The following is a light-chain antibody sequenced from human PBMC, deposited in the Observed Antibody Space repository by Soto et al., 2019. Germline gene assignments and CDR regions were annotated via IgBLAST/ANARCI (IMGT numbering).Light chain of an antibody. CDR3: QQYNSYCT. Sequence: NHSAATLSVSVGDRVTITCRASQSVSDWLAWYQQEPGQAPMLLLYDASSLENGVTSRFFGSGSGTEFTLTISSLEPDDFATYYWQQYNSYCTFGQGTLLEIK. CDR1: QSVSDW. V-gene: IGKV1-5*01. CDR2: DAS. J-gene: IGKJ5*01.